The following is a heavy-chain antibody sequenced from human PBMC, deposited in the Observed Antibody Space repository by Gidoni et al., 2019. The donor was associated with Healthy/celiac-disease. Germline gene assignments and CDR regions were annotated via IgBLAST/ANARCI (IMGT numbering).Heavy chain of an antibody. Sequence: VQLQQWGAGLLKPSETLSPTCAVYGGSFGGYYWSWIRQPPGKGLEWIGEINHSGSTNYNPSLKSRVTISVDTSKNQFSLKLSSVTAADTAVYYCARGLIYDSSALDAFDIWGQGTMVTVSS. CDR1: GGSFGGYY. CDR3: ARGLIYDSSALDAFDI. CDR2: INHSGST. D-gene: IGHD3-22*01. J-gene: IGHJ3*02. V-gene: IGHV4-34*01.